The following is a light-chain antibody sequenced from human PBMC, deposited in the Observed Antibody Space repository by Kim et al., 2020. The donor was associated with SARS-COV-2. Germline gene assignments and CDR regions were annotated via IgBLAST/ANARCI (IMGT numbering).Light chain of an antibody. CDR2: DVS. J-gene: IGLJ2*01. Sequence: GQSIHISCTGTSSDVGGYNYVSWYQQHPGKAPKLMIYDVSKRPSGVSNRFSGAKSGNTASLTISGLQAEDEADYYCSSYTSSSTVVFGVGTQLTVL. CDR1: SSDVGGYNY. V-gene: IGLV2-14*04. CDR3: SSYTSSSTVV.